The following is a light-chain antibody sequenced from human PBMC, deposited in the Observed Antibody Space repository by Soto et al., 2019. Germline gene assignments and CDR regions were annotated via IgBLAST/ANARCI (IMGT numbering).Light chain of an antibody. CDR1: QSVTSNY. CDR2: AAS. V-gene: IGKV3-20*01. J-gene: IGKJ1*01. Sequence: EVVLTQSPGTVSLSPGERATLSCRASQSVTSNYLAWYQQKPGQAPRLLIYAASSRATGIPDRFSGSGSGTDFTLSISRPEPVDFAVYYCQQYGSSMTWTFGQGTKVEIK. CDR3: QQYGSSMTWT.